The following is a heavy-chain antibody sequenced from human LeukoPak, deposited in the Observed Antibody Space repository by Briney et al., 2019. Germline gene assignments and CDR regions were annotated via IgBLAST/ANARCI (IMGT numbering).Heavy chain of an antibody. J-gene: IGHJ4*02. Sequence: ASVKVSCKASGYTSNSYGVSWVRQAPGQGLEWMGWISAYNGNTNYSQKLQGRVTMTTDTSTRTAYMELRSLRSDDTAVYYCAREWKYCRSTSCGYYFDYWGQGTLVTVSS. V-gene: IGHV1-18*01. CDR3: AREWKYCRSTSCGYYFDY. CDR2: ISAYNGNT. CDR1: GYTSNSYG. D-gene: IGHD2-2*01.